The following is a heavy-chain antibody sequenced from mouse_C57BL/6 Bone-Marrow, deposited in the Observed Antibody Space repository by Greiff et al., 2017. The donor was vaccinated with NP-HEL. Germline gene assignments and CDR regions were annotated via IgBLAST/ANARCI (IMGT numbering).Heavy chain of an antibody. J-gene: IGHJ3*01. V-gene: IGHV1-72*01. CDR1: GYTFTSYW. CDR3: ASYGSSYPWFAY. CDR2: IDPNSGGT. D-gene: IGHD1-1*01. Sequence: VKLKQPGAELVKPGASVKLSCKASGYTFTSYWMHWVKQRPGRGLEWIGRIDPNSGGTKYNEKFKSKATLTVDKPSSTAYMQLSSLTSEDSAVYYCASYGSSYPWFAYWGQGTLVTVSA.